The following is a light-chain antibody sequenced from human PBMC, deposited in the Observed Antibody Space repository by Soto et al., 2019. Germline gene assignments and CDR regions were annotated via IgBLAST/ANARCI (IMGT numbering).Light chain of an antibody. CDR1: QSVSSSY. Sequence: EIVLTQSPGTLSLSPGERATLSCRASQSVSSSYLAWYQQKPGQAPRLLIYGASSRATGIPDRFSGSGCGTDFTLTISRLEPEDVAVYYCQQYCSSPLTFGQGTKVEIK. CDR2: GAS. V-gene: IGKV3-20*01. CDR3: QQYCSSPLT. J-gene: IGKJ1*01.